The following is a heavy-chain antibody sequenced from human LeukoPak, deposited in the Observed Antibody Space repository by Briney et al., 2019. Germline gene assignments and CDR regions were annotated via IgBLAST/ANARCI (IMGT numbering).Heavy chain of an antibody. CDR2: INHSGST. CDR3: RVFNGIAAAGTGYYYYYMDV. CDR1: GGSFSGYY. Sequence: PSETLSLTCAVYGGSFSGYYWSWIRQPPGKGLEWIGEINHSGSTNYNPSLKSRVTISVDTSKNQFSLKLSSVTAADTAVYYCRVFNGIAAAGTGYYYYYMDVWGKGTTVTVSS. J-gene: IGHJ6*03. V-gene: IGHV4-34*01. D-gene: IGHD6-13*01.